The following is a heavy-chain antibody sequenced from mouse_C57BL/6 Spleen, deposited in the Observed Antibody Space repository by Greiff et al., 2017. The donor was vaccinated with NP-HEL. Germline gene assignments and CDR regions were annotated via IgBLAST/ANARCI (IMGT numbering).Heavy chain of an antibody. Sequence: VKLVESGPGLVAPSQCLSITCTVSGFSLTSYAISWVRQPPGKGLEWLGVIWTGGGTNYNSALKSRLSISKDNSKSQVFLKMNSLQTDDTARYYCARNRGVYDYDGDWYFDVWGTGTTVTVSS. CDR2: IWTGGGT. CDR1: GFSLTSYA. V-gene: IGHV2-9-1*01. CDR3: ARNRGVYDYDGDWYFDV. D-gene: IGHD2-4*01. J-gene: IGHJ1*03.